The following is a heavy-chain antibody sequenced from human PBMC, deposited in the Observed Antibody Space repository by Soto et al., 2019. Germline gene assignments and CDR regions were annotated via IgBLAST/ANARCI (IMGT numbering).Heavy chain of an antibody. CDR3: AKVDWNYGMNFDY. D-gene: IGHD1-7*01. CDR1: GFTFISYT. CDR2: VSDSGRNI. J-gene: IGHJ4*02. Sequence: GGSLRLSCAASGFTFISYTMSWVRQAPGKGLEWVSGVSDSGRNIYYADSVKGRFTISRDNSKNTLYLQMNSLRAEDTAVYYCAKVDWNYGMNFDYWGQGTLVTVSS. V-gene: IGHV3-23*01.